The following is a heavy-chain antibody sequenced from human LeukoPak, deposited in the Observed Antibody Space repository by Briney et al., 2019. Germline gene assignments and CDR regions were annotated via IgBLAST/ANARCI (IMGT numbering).Heavy chain of an antibody. CDR1: GFTVSSNY. CDR3: ARIYGSGSYYHFDY. J-gene: IGHJ4*02. V-gene: IGHV3-53*01. CDR2: IYSGGST. Sequence: GGSLRLSCVASGFTVSSNYMSWVRQAPGKGLGWVSVIYSGGSTYYADSVKGRFTISRDNSKNTLYLQMNSLRAEDTAVYYCARIYGSGSYYHFDYWGQGTLVTVSS. D-gene: IGHD3-10*01.